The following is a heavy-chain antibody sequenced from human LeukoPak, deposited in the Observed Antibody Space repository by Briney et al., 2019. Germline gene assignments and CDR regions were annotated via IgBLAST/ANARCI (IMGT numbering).Heavy chain of an antibody. CDR1: GYSISSGYY. CDR2: IYYNGNT. D-gene: IGHD6-19*01. CDR3: AILTVSGSYEGDYFDY. V-gene: IGHV4-38-2*02. J-gene: IGHJ4*02. Sequence: PSETLSLTCTVSGYSISSGYYWSWIRQPPGKRLEWIGYIYYNGNTSYNPSLKSRVTMSVNTSKNQFSLNLSSVTAADTAFYYCAILTVSGSYEGDYFDYWGQGTLVTVSS.